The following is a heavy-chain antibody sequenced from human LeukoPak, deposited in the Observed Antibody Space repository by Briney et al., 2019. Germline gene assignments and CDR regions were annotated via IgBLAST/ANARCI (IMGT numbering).Heavy chain of an antibody. J-gene: IGHJ6*02. CDR2: VNPNNGIT. Sequence: GASVKVSCKASGYTFASYEISWVRQATGQGPEWMGWVNPNNGITVYAQKFQGRLTLTRNPSISTAYMELSSLRSDDTAVYYCARGGELLSYGMDVWGQGTTVTVS. D-gene: IGHD1-7*01. CDR1: GYTFASYE. V-gene: IGHV1-8*01. CDR3: ARGGELLSYGMDV.